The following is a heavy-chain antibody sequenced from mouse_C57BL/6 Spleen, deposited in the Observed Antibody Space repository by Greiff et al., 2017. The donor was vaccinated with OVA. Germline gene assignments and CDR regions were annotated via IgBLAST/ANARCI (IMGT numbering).Heavy chain of an antibody. CDR1: GYTFTSYW. D-gene: IGHD2-4*01. CDR3: AREGLRRYFDY. J-gene: IGHJ2*01. V-gene: IGHV1-52*01. CDR2: IDPSDSDT. Sequence: QVQLQQPGAELVRPGSSVKLSCKASGYTFTSYWMHWVKQRPIQGLEWIGNIDPSDSDTHYNQKFKDKATLTVDKSSSTAYMQLSSLTSEDSAVNYCAREGLRRYFDYWGKGTTLTVSS.